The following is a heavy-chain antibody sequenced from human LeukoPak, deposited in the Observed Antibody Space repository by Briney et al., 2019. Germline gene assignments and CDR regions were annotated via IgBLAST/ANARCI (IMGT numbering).Heavy chain of an antibody. CDR2: INHSGST. Sequence: SETLSLTCAVYGGSFSGYYWSWIRQPPGKGLEWIGEINHSGSTNYNPSLKSRVTISVDRSKNQFSLKLSSVTAADTAVYYCARGLSVTKSLDYWGQGTLVTVSS. CDR3: ARGLSVTKSLDY. J-gene: IGHJ4*02. CDR1: GGSFSGYY. D-gene: IGHD4-17*01. V-gene: IGHV4-34*01.